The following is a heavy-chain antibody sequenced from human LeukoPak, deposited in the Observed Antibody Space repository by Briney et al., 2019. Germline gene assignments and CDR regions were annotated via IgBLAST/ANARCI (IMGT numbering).Heavy chain of an antibody. CDR3: ARDGSHSGYDLPSYKWFVP. D-gene: IGHD5-12*01. J-gene: IGHJ5*02. V-gene: IGHV1-2*02. CDR2: INPNSGGT. Sequence: ASVKVSCKASGYTFTSYARNWVRQAPRQRLEWMGWINPNSGGTNYAQKFQRRVTMTKDTSNSTAYMDLSRLRSDDTAVYYCARDGSHSGYDLPSYKWFVPWGQGPLVSLSS. CDR1: GYTFTSYA.